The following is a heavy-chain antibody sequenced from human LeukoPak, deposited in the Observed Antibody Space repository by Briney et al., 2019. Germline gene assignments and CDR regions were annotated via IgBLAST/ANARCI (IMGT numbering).Heavy chain of an antibody. CDR3: ARDLYYYDSSGYSYSR. J-gene: IGHJ4*02. V-gene: IGHV1-2*02. CDR2: INPNSGGT. CDR1: GGTFSSYA. D-gene: IGHD3-22*01. Sequence: GASVKVSCKASGGTFSSYAISWVRQAPGQGLEWMGWINPNSGGTNYAQKFQGRVTMTRDTSISTAYMELSRLRSDDTAVYYCARDLYYYDSSGYSYSRWGQGTLVTVSS.